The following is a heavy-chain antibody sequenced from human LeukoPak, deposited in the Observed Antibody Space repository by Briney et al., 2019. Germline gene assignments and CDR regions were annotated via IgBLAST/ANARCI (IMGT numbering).Heavy chain of an antibody. D-gene: IGHD7-27*01. J-gene: IGHJ4*02. CDR3: ARDHHWAFDY. Sequence: GGSLRLSCAASGFTFSTYSMNWVRQAPGKGLEWVSYFRSSDNTIHYADSVKGRFTISGDNAKSSLHLQMSSLREEDTAVYYCARDHHWAFDYWGQGTLVTVSS. CDR1: GFTFSTYS. V-gene: IGHV3-48*02. CDR2: FRSSDNTI.